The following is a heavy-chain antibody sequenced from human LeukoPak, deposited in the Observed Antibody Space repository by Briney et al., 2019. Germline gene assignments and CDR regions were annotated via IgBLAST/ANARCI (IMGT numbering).Heavy chain of an antibody. CDR1: GYTFTGYY. V-gene: IGHV1-2*02. CDR3: AGNTMLGALYI. CDR2: IHHNSGGT. D-gene: IGHD3-10*02. J-gene: IGHJ3*02. Sequence: ASVKVSCKASGYTFTGYYMHWVRHPPAQGLEGRGWIHHNSGGTNYAQKLQGRVTMTGDTSISTAYMQLLRLRSDDMAVYYCAGNTMLGALYIWSQGRMVTVPS.